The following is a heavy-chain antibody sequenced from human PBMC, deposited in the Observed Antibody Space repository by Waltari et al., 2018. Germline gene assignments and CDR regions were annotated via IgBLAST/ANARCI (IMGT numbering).Heavy chain of an antibody. CDR2: MQYRGST. J-gene: IGHJ1*01. V-gene: IGHV4-39*01. Sequence: QLPLQESGPGLVRRSETLSLTCTVSGGSITTYYIWAWIRQPPGKGLEWMGNMQYRGSTFYNPSLMSRVTISLDTSKNQFSLTLTSVDAADTAVYFCGRIAFGDDGGYFQYWGQGTLVTVSS. CDR1: GGSITTYYI. CDR3: GRIAFGDDGGYFQY. D-gene: IGHD4-17*01.